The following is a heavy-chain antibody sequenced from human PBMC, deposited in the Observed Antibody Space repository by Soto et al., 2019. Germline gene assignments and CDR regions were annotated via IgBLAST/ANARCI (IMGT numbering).Heavy chain of an antibody. D-gene: IGHD3-10*01. CDR2: IYHSGTT. Sequence: QLQLQESGSGLVKPSQTLSLTCAVSGSSISSDSYSWSRIRQPPGKGLEWIGYIYHSGTTYYNPSLKSRVTISVDRPKNQFSLNLTSVTAADTAVYYCAGYDSGNYYYGMDVWGQGTTVTVSS. CDR1: GSSISSDSYS. V-gene: IGHV4-30-2*01. J-gene: IGHJ6*02. CDR3: AGYDSGNYYYGMDV.